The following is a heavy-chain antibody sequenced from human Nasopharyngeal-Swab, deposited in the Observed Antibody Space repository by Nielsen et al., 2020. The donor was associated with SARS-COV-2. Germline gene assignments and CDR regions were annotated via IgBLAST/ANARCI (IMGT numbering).Heavy chain of an antibody. Sequence: LRLSCTVSGGSISSGSYYWSWIRQPAGKGLEWIGRIYTSGSTNCNPSLKSRVTISVDTSKNQFSLKLSSVTAADTAVYYCARWRGNYGMDVWGQGTTVTVSS. D-gene: IGHD3-16*01. CDR1: GGSISSGSYY. CDR2: IYTSGST. CDR3: ARWRGNYGMDV. V-gene: IGHV4-61*02. J-gene: IGHJ6*02.